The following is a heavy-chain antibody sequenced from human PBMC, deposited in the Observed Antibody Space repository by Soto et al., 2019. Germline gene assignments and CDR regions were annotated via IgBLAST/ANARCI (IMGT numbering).Heavy chain of an antibody. CDR2: IYYSGGI. V-gene: IGHV4-38-2*01. Sequence: SETRSLTCVVSGFSISSGFYWGWIRQSPGKGLEWIGSIYYSGGIYYNPSLRSRSSVALDTSKNQFSLKLNSWSAADTAVYYCASVSSSPFRYFVFWG. CDR1: GFSISSGFY. CDR3: ASVSSSPFRYFVF. J-gene: IGHJ4*01. D-gene: IGHD6-6*01.